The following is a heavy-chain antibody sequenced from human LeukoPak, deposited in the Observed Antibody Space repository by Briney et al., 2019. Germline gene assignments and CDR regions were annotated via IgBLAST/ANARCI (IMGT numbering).Heavy chain of an antibody. D-gene: IGHD2-2*01. V-gene: IGHV1-8*01. CDR2: MNPNSGNT. J-gene: IGHJ4*02. CDR3: ARDGDCSSTSCYPYDY. Sequence: ASVKVSCKASGYTFTSYDINWVRQATGQGLEWMGWMNPNSGNTGYAQKFQGRVTMTRNTSISTAYMELSRLRSDDTAVYYCARDGDCSSTSCYPYDYWGQGTLVTVSS. CDR1: GYTFTSYD.